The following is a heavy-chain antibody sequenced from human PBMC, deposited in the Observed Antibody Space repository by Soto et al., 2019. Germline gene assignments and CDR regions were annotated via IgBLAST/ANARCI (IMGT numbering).Heavy chain of an antibody. CDR3: ARDIGFDYVN. CDR1: GFNVMSYW. Sequence: PGGSLRLSCAVSGFNVMSYWMSWVRQAPGKGLEWVASIKEDGSEIYYLHSLRGRFSISRDSAVNALHLTMNYLSAEDTVVYFCARDIGFDYVNWGQGTLVTVSS. CDR2: IKEDGSEI. V-gene: IGHV3-7*01. D-gene: IGHD3-16*01. J-gene: IGHJ4*02.